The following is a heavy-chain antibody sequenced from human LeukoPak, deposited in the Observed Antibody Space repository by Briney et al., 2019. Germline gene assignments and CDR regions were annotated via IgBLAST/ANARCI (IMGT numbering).Heavy chain of an antibody. D-gene: IGHD5-24*01. CDR2: MNPNSGNT. CDR3: ARGEKGKRDGYNHGFDY. J-gene: IGHJ4*02. CDR1: GYTFTSYD. V-gene: IGHV1-8*03. Sequence: GASVKVSCKASGYTFTSYDINWVRQATGQGLERMGWMNPNSGNTGYAQKFQGRVTITRNTSISTAYMELSSLRSEDTAVYYCARGEKGKRDGYNHGFDYWGQGTLVTVSS.